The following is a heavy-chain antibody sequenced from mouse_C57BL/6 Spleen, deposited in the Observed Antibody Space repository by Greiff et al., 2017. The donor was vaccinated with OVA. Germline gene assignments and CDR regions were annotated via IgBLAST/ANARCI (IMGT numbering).Heavy chain of an antibody. CDR3: ARPYYGSSWRYFDV. CDR1: GYTFTSYW. J-gene: IGHJ1*03. Sequence: QVQLQQPGAALVLPGASVKLSCTASGYTFTSYWLHWVKQRPGQGLAWIGEIDPSDSYTNYNPKFTGKSTLTVDKSASTAYMQLSSLTSEDSAVYYGARPYYGSSWRYFDVGGTGTTVTVSS. CDR2: IDPSDSYT. D-gene: IGHD1-1*01. V-gene: IGHV1-69*01.